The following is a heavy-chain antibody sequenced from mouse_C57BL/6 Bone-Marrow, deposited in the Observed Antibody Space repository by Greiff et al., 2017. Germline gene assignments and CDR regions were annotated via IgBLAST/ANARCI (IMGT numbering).Heavy chain of an antibody. V-gene: IGHV1-4*01. J-gene: IGHJ3*01. Sequence: QVQLKQSGAELARPGASVKMSCKASGYTFTSYTMHWVKQRPGQGLEWIGYINPSSGYTKYNQKFKDKATLTADKSSSTAYMQLSSLTSEDSAVYYCAPYYDYDGAWFAYWGQGTLVTVSA. D-gene: IGHD2-4*01. CDR3: APYYDYDGAWFAY. CDR1: GYTFTSYT. CDR2: INPSSGYT.